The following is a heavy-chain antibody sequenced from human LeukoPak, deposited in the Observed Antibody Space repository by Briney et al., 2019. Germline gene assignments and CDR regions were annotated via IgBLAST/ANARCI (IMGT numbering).Heavy chain of an antibody. CDR2: IYTSGST. D-gene: IGHD3-22*01. Sequence: SETLSLTCTVSGGSISSGSYYWSWIRQPAGKGLEWIGRIYTSGSTNYNPSLKSRVTISVDTSKNQFSLKLSSVTAADTAVYYCARDRYYYDSSGYYYIDYWGQGTLVTVSS. J-gene: IGHJ4*02. V-gene: IGHV4-61*02. CDR1: GGSISSGSYY. CDR3: ARDRYYYDSSGYYYIDY.